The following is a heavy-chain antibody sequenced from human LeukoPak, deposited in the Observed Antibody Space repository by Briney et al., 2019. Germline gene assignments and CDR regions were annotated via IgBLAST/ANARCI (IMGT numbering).Heavy chain of an antibody. CDR1: GFTFSHFA. D-gene: IGHD3-10*01. Sequence: PWGSLRLSCAASGFTFSHFAMSWVRQAPGKGLHWVSTISGSGNKTYDADSVKGRFTISRDNSKNTLYLQMTGLRAEDTAVYYCAKLKRVGIAPFDDWGQGTLVTVSS. CDR2: ISGSGNKT. J-gene: IGHJ4*02. CDR3: AKLKRVGIAPFDD. V-gene: IGHV3-23*01.